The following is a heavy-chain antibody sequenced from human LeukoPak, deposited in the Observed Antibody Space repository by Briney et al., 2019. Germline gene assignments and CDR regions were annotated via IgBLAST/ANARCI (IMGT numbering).Heavy chain of an antibody. CDR3: AKIRSGSSAAPFDY. CDR2: MYHSGST. V-gene: IGHV4-38-2*01. Sequence: PSETLSLTCAVSGYSISTGYYWGWIRQPPGRGLGWIGSMYHSGSTYYNPSLKSRVTILGDTSKNQFSLKLSSVTAADTAIYYCAKIRSGSSAAPFDYWSQGTLVTVSS. D-gene: IGHD1-26*01. J-gene: IGHJ4*02. CDR1: GYSISTGYY.